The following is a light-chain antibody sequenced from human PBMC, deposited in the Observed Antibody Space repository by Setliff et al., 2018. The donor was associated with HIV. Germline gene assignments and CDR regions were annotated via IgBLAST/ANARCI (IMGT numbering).Light chain of an antibody. V-gene: IGLV2-14*03. CDR1: SSDVGGYNF. CDR2: DVN. Sequence: QSALTQPASVSGSPGQSITISCTGTSSDVGGYNFVSWYQHHPDKAPKLMIYDVNNRPSGVSNRFSGSTSGNTASLTISGLQAEDEADYYCSADRKTRTVFGGGTKATVL. CDR3: SADRKTRTV. J-gene: IGLJ1*01.